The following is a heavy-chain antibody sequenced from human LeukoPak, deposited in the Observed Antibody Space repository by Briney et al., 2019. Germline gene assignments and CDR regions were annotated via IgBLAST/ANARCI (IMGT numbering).Heavy chain of an antibody. D-gene: IGHD1-26*01. CDR2: INAGNGNT. Sequence: ASVKVSCKASGYTFTSYAMHWVRQAPGQRLEWMGWINAGNGNTKYSQKFQGRVTITADKSTSTAYMELSSLRSEDTAVYYCASLKGANDWTPIDYWGQGTLVTVSS. CDR1: GYTFTSYA. J-gene: IGHJ4*02. V-gene: IGHV1-3*01. CDR3: ASLKGANDWTPIDY.